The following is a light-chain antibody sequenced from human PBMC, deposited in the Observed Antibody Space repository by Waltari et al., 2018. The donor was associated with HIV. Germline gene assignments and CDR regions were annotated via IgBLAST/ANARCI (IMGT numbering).Light chain of an antibody. CDR2: EGS. V-gene: IGLV2-23*01. J-gene: IGLJ2*01. CDR3: WSYAGSSTSV. Sequence: QSALTRPASVSGSPGRSIPISCTVPRSGVGSHNLVSWYHQHPGKAPKLMIYEGSKRPSGVSNRFSGSKSGNTASLTISGLQAEDEADYYCWSYAGSSTSVFGGGTKLTVL. CDR1: RSGVGSHNL.